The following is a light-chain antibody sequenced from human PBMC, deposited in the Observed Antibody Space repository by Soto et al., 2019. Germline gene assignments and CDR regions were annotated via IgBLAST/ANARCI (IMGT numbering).Light chain of an antibody. Sequence: DIQMTQSPSSLSASVGDRFAITCRASQTITTYLNWYQHKPGKAPKLLIYAAISLQSGVPSRLSGSGSGTDFTLTISSLQPEDFDTYYCQQTYSTPHTFGQGTKVDIK. V-gene: IGKV1-39*01. CDR2: AAI. CDR1: QTITTY. J-gene: IGKJ2*01. CDR3: QQTYSTPHT.